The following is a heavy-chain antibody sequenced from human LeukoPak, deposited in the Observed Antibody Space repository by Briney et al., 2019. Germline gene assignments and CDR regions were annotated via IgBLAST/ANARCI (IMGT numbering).Heavy chain of an antibody. J-gene: IGHJ4*02. CDR1: GFTFGSYD. Sequence: GGSLRLSCAASGFTFGSYDMHWVRQAPGKGLEWVAVISYDGNNKDFADSVKGRFTISRDNSKNTPYLQMNSLRAEDTAVYYCARGNNVLMVTGCFDYWGQGTLVTVSS. D-gene: IGHD2-21*02. CDR2: ISYDGNNK. V-gene: IGHV3-30-3*01. CDR3: ARGNNVLMVTGCFDY.